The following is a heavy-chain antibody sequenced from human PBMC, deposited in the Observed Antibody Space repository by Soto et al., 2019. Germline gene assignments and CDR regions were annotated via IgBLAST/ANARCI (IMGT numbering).Heavy chain of an antibody. J-gene: IGHJ3*02. CDR2: MWYDGTNK. D-gene: IGHD3-16*01. V-gene: IGHV3-33*01. CDR1: GFTFRIYS. Sequence: GGSLRLSCAASGFTFRIYSMHWVRQSPGKGLEWVAVMWYDGTNKYYGESVKGRFTISRDNSENTLYLQMNSLGVEDTAVYYCARDATFGTKGGSFDIWGHGTLVTVS. CDR3: ARDATFGTKGGSFDI.